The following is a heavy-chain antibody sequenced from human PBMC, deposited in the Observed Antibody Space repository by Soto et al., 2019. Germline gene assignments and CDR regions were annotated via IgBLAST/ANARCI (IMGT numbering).Heavy chain of an antibody. CDR1: GFTVSSHY. CDR2: IQSGGST. CDR3: STDDVDCSGGSCYGVPVDV. D-gene: IGHD2-15*01. V-gene: IGHV3-66*01. J-gene: IGHJ6*04. Sequence: EVQLVESGGDLVQPGGSLRLSCAASGFTVSSHYMNWVRQAPGKGLEWVSLIQSGGSTFYADSVKGRFTISRDNSKNTVFLQMNSLRVEDTAMYYCSTDDVDCSGGSCYGVPVDVWGRGTTVTVSS.